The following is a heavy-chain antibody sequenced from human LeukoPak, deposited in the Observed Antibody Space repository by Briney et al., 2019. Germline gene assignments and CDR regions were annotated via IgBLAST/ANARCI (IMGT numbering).Heavy chain of an antibody. Sequence: GGSLRLSCAASGFTFSSYSMNWVRQAPGKGREWVSSIISSSSYIYYADSVKGRFTISRDNSKNTLYPQMNRLRAEDTAVYYCARAGITIFGVVFDAFDIWGQGTMVTVSS. D-gene: IGHD3-3*01. CDR2: IISSSSYI. J-gene: IGHJ3*02. CDR3: ARAGITIFGVVFDAFDI. V-gene: IGHV3-21*04. CDR1: GFTFSSYS.